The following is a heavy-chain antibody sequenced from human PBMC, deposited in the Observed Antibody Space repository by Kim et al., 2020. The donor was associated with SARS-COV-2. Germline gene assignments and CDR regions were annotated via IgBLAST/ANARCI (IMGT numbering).Heavy chain of an antibody. J-gene: IGHJ3*02. Sequence: ASVKVSCKASGYTFTNKDINWVRQAPGQGLEWMGWMSPYSGHTGYAQKVQGRVTMTRNTSIATAYMELSSLRSDDTAVYYCARGSEGAFDIWGQGTVVTV. CDR2: MSPYSGHT. CDR1: GYTFTNKD. V-gene: IGHV1-8*01. CDR3: ARGSEGAFDI.